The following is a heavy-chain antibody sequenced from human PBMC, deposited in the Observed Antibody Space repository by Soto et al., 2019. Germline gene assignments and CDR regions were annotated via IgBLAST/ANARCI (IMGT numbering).Heavy chain of an antibody. CDR3: ARQAGIHEYDY. J-gene: IGHJ4*02. CDR2: IYYSGST. Sequence: SETLSLTCTVSGVSISSSSYYWGWIRQPPGKGLEWIGSIYYSGSTYYNPSLKSRVTISVDTSKNQFSLKLSSVTAADTAVYYCARQAGIHEYDYWGQGTLVTVSS. D-gene: IGHD1-1*01. V-gene: IGHV4-39*01. CDR1: GVSISSSSYY.